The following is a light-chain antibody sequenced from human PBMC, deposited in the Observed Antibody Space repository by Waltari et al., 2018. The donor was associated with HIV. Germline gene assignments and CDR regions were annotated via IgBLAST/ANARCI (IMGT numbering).Light chain of an antibody. CDR3: STYTGRGTDTVL. CDR1: TRDIGSSHY. V-gene: IGLV2-14*01. CDR2: EVS. J-gene: IGLJ2*01. Sequence: QSALTQPASVSGSPGQSIAISCPGSTRDIGSSHYVSWFQHHPGKAPKLIIFEVSNRPSGVSNRFSGSKSGNTASLTISGLQAEDEADYYCSTYTGRGTDTVLFAGGTKLTVL.